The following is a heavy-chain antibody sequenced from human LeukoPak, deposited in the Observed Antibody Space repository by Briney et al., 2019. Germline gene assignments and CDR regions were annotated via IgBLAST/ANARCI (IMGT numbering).Heavy chain of an antibody. Sequence: GSLRLSCEASGFTFRSCGMHWVRQVPGKGLEWVAFIRYDGSNQNYEDSVKGRFTISRDNSKNTLYLQMNSLRAEDTAVYYCASSVVGGLGLDYWGQGTLVTVSS. V-gene: IGHV3-30*02. CDR3: ASSVVGGLGLDY. J-gene: IGHJ4*02. CDR2: IRYDGSNQ. CDR1: GFTFRSCG. D-gene: IGHD1-26*01.